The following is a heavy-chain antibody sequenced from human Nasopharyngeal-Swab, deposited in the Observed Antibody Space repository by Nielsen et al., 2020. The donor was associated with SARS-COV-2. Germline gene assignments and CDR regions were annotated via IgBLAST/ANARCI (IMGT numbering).Heavy chain of an antibody. V-gene: IGHV3-49*03. CDR3: TRVLVAAGPMLDY. D-gene: IGHD6-13*01. Sequence: GGSLRLSCTASGCSFVDYAMSWFRQAPGKGLEWIAFIRSNIHGGTTEYAASVRGRFVMSRDDSKLIAYLLLNSLKTEDTGVYYCTRVLVAAGPMLDYWGQGTRVTVSS. CDR1: GCSFVDYA. J-gene: IGHJ4*02. CDR2: IRSNIHGGTT.